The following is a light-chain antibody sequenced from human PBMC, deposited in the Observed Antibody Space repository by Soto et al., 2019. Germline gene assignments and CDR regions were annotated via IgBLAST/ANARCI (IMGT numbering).Light chain of an antibody. J-gene: IGLJ2*01. CDR3: TSYASGSSHVV. V-gene: IGLV2-14*01. CDR2: DVN. Sequence: QSALTQPASVSGSPGQSITLSCTGTSSDIGGYDYVSWYQRHPGKAPKLIIYDVNNRPSGVSNRFSGSKSGNTASLTISGLQAGDEADYYCTSYASGSSHVVFGGGTKVTVL. CDR1: SSDIGGYDY.